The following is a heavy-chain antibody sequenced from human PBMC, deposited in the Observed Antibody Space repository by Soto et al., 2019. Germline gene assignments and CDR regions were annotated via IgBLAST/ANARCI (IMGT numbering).Heavy chain of an antibody. Sequence: PSETLSLTCTVTGGSISTYYWSWIRQPPGKGLEWIGHIYYTGNTNYNPSLKSRVTISVDTSTNRFSLRLRSVSAADTAVYYCVRAQSFEFPSWFDPWGQGTLVTVSS. CDR2: IYYTGNT. D-gene: IGHD3-10*01. CDR3: VRAQSFEFPSWFDP. J-gene: IGHJ5*02. CDR1: GGSISTYY. V-gene: IGHV4-59*13.